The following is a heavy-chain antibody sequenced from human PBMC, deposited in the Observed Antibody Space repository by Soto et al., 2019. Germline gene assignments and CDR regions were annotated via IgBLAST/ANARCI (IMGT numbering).Heavy chain of an antibody. V-gene: IGHV3-74*01. CDR3: ARDNWNSY. D-gene: IGHD1-1*01. J-gene: IGHJ4*02. CDR2: IDNDGSAT. CDR1: GFTFNIYW. Sequence: PGGSLRLSCVASGFTFNIYWMHWVRQAPGKGLEWVSRIDNDGSATTYADSVKGRFTIPRDNAKNTLFLQMNTLRVDDTAVYYCARDNWNSYWGQGTLVTVSS.